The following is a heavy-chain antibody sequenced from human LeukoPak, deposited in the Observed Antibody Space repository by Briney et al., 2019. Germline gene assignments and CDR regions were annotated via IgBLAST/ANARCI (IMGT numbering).Heavy chain of an antibody. J-gene: IGHJ4*02. CDR2: ISAYSGGT. CDR1: GYTFTSYG. D-gene: IGHD3-22*01. CDR3: ARAWIVVVTDFDY. V-gene: IGHV1-2*02. Sequence: ASVKVSCKASGYTFTSYGISWVRPAPGQGLEWMGWISAYSGGTNYAQKFQGRVTMTRDTSISTAYMELSRLRSDDTAVYYCARAWIVVVTDFDYWGQGTLVTVSS.